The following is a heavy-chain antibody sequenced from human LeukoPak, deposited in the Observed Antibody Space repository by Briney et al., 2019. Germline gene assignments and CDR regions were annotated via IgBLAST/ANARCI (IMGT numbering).Heavy chain of an antibody. CDR1: GGSISSYY. J-gene: IGHJ4*02. Sequence: SETLSLTCTVSGGSISSYYWSWIRQPPGKGLEWIGYIYYSGSTNYNPSLKSRVTISVDTSKNQFSLKLSSVTAADTAVYYCARASFRLTVDYWGQGTLVTVSS. D-gene: IGHD1-14*01. CDR2: IYYSGST. V-gene: IGHV4-59*01. CDR3: ARASFRLTVDY.